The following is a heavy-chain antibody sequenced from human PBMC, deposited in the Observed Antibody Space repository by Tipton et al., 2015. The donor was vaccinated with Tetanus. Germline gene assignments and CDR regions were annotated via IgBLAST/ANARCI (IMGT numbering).Heavy chain of an antibody. J-gene: IGHJ4*02. V-gene: IGHV4-34*09. CDR2: INHSGST. Sequence: TLSLTCAVYGTSFKDYYWSWIRQPPGKGLEWIGEINHSGSTNNNPSLKSRLTISVDTSKNQFSLNLTSVTAADTAVYYCARGSRFWFDYWGQGTLVTVSS. CDR1: GTSFKDYY. CDR3: ARGSRFWFDY.